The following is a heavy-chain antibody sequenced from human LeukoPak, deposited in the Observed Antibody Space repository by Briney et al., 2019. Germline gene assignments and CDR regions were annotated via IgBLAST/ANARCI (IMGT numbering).Heavy chain of an antibody. V-gene: IGHV3-11*01. CDR3: ARYRALNTAGDYFDY. J-gene: IGHJ4*02. CDR2: ISSSGSTI. CDR1: GFTFSDYY. Sequence: PGGSLRLSCAASGFTFSDYYMSWIRQAPGKGLEWVSYISSSGSTIYYADSVKGRFTISRDNAKNSLYLQMNNLRAEDTAVYYCARYRALNTAGDYFDYWGQGTLVTVSS. D-gene: IGHD5-18*01.